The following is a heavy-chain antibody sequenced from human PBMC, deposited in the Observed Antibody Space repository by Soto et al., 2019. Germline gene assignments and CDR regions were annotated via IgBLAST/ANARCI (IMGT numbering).Heavy chain of an antibody. Sequence: QVQLQESGPGLVKPSQTLSLTCNVSGGSISSGGYYWSWIRQHPGKGLEWVGYIYYSGSTYYNPSLKSRVTISVDTSKNQFSLKLSSVTVADTAVYYCASSWKSISWYPAFDIWGQGTMVTVSS. CDR1: GGSISSGGYY. J-gene: IGHJ3*02. V-gene: IGHV4-31*03. CDR3: ASSWKSISWYPAFDI. CDR2: IYYSGST. D-gene: IGHD6-13*01.